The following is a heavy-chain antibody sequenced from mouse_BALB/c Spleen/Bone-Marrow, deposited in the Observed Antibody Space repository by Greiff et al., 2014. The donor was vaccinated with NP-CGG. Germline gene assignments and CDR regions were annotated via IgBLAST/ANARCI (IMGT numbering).Heavy chain of an antibody. CDR3: ARYDYDGAYAMDY. J-gene: IGHJ4*01. CDR1: GFTFSSYA. V-gene: IGHV5-6-5*01. Sequence: EVQRVESGGGLVKPGGSLKLSCAASGFTFSSYAMSWVRQTPEKRLEWVASISSGGSTYYPDSVKGRFTISRDNARNILYLQMSSLRSEDTAMYYCARYDYDGAYAMDYWVKEPQSPSPQ. D-gene: IGHD2-4*01. CDR2: ISSGGST.